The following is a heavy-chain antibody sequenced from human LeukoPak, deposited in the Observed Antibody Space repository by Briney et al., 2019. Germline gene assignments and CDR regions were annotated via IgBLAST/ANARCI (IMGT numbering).Heavy chain of an antibody. J-gene: IGHJ4*02. Sequence: ASVKVSCKASGYTFTTYGISWVRQAPGQGLEWMGWISAFNGDTNYAQKLQDRVTMTTDTSTSTAYMELRSLRSDDTAVYYCARSRYYYDSSGYPQGYWSQGTLVTVSS. CDR2: ISAFNGDT. D-gene: IGHD3-22*01. CDR3: ARSRYYYDSSGYPQGY. V-gene: IGHV1-18*01. CDR1: GYTFTTYG.